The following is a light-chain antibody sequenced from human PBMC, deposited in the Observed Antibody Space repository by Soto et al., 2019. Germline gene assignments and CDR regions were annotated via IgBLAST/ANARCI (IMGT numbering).Light chain of an antibody. V-gene: IGLV3-21*02. J-gene: IGLJ2*01. CDR3: QLCDSDQVV. CDR2: DDT. Sequence: SYELTQPPSVSVAPGQTARITCGGHKIGDKSVHWYQQRPGQAPVLVVYDDTDRPPGIPERFSGSNSGNTATLTIARVEAGDEADYYCQLCDSDQVVFGGGTKLTVL. CDR1: KIGDKS.